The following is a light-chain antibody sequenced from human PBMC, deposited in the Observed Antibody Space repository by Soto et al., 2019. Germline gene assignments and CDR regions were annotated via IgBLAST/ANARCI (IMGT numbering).Light chain of an antibody. CDR3: CSYAGSSSYV. CDR1: SSDVGGYNY. V-gene: IGLV2-11*01. Sequence: QSVLTQPRSVSGSPGQSVTISCTGTSSDVGGYNYVSWYQQHPGKAPKVMIYDVSKRPSGVPDRLSGSKSGNTASLTISGLQAEDEDDYYCCSYAGSSSYVFGAGTKLTVL. CDR2: DVS. J-gene: IGLJ1*01.